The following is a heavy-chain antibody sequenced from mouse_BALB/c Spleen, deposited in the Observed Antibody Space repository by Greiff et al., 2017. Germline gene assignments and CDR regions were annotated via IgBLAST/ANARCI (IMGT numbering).Heavy chain of an antibody. CDR2: ISSGSSTI. CDR3: ARDGYDEGDFDY. V-gene: IGHV5-17*02. J-gene: IGHJ2*01. CDR1: GFTFSSFG. D-gene: IGHD2-2*01. Sequence: EVMLVESGGGLVQPGGSRKLSCAASGFTFSSFGMHWVRQAPEKGLEWVAYISSGSSTIYYADTVKGRFTISRDNPKNTLFLQMTSLRSEDTAMDYCARDGYDEGDFDYWGQGTTLTVSS.